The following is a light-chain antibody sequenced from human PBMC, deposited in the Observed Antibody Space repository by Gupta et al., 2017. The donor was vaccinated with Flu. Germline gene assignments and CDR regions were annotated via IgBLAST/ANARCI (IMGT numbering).Light chain of an antibody. Sequence: TSSCTGASDNVGGFDFVSWYQVHPGKAPKVLIYEVSKRPSGVPPRFSGSKSGNTASLTISGLQPEDEADDYCCSFAGSCTYYFVLGTGTKVTV. CDR2: EVS. J-gene: IGLJ1*01. V-gene: IGLV2-11*01. CDR3: CSFAGSCTYYFV. CDR1: SDNVGGFDF.